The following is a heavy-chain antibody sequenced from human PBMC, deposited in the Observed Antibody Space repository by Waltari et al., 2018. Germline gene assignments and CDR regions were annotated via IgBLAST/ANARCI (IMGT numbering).Heavy chain of an antibody. D-gene: IGHD4-17*01. CDR3: ARDRDGDYWYFDL. V-gene: IGHV4-39*07. CDR1: GGSISSSSYY. J-gene: IGHJ2*01. CDR2: IYYSGST. Sequence: QLQLQESGPGLVKPSETLSLTCTVSGGSISSSSYYWGWIRQPPGKGLEWIGSIYYSGSTYYNPALKSRVTISVDTSKNQFSLKLSSVTAADTAVYYCARDRDGDYWYFDLWGRGTLVTVSS.